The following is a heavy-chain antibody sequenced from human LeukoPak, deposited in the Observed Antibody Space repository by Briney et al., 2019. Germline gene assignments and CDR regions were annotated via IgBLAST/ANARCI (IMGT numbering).Heavy chain of an antibody. CDR3: AKGRGPYYDSTVYSDYFDY. D-gene: IGHD3-22*01. Sequence: PGGSLRLSCAASGFTFSSCAMSWVRQAPGEGLEWVSAISGGDGSTYYADSVKGRFTISRDNSKNTLFLQMNSLRAEDTALYYCAKGRGPYYDSTVYSDYFDYWGQGTLVTVSS. V-gene: IGHV3-23*01. CDR2: ISGGDGST. J-gene: IGHJ4*02. CDR1: GFTFSSCA.